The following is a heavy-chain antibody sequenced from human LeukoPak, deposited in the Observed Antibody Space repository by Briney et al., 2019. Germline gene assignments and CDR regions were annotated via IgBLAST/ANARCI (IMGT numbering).Heavy chain of an antibody. CDR1: GFTFTSSA. D-gene: IGHD4-23*01. V-gene: IGHV1-58*02. J-gene: IGHJ4*02. CDR2: IVVGSGNT. CDR3: AAKTTVVRGRYFDY. Sequence: GTSVKVSCKASGFTFTSSAMQWARQARGQRLEWIGWIVVGSGNTNYAQKFQERVTITRDMSTSTAYMELSSLRSEDTAVYYCAAKTTVVRGRYFDYWGQGTLVTVSS.